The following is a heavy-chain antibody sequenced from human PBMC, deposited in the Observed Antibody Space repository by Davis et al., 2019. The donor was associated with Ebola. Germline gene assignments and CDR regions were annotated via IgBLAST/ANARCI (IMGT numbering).Heavy chain of an antibody. J-gene: IGHJ3*02. Sequence: ASVTVSCKASGYTFTNYYMHWVRQAPGQGLEWMGWISAYNGNTNYAQKVQGRVTMTTDTSTGTAYLDLRSLRSDDTAVYFCARTSIVGTTTTASDIWGQGTLVTVSS. CDR1: GYTFTNYY. D-gene: IGHD1-26*01. V-gene: IGHV1-18*04. CDR2: ISAYNGNT. CDR3: ARTSIVGTTTTASDI.